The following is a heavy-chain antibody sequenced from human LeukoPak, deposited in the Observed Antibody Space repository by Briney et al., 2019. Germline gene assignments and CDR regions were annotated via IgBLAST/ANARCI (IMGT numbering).Heavy chain of an antibody. D-gene: IGHD3-10*01. Sequence: ASVKVSCKASGGTFSSYAISWVRQAPGQGLEWMGGIIPIFGTANYAQKFQGRVTITADKSTSTAYMELSSLRSEDTAVYYCARTWFGERGFDPWGRGTLVTVSS. V-gene: IGHV1-69*06. CDR1: GGTFSSYA. J-gene: IGHJ5*02. CDR2: IIPIFGTA. CDR3: ARTWFGERGFDP.